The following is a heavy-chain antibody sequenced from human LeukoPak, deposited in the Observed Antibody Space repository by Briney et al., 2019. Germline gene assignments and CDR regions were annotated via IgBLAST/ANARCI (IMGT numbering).Heavy chain of an antibody. CDR1: GFTFSNYV. D-gene: IGHD3-9*01. CDR2: ISNGGDHT. V-gene: IGHV3-23*01. CDR3: AKDRLYFGNDFGDY. Sequence: PGGSLRLSCAASGFTFSNYVMHWVRQAPGKGLEWVSVISNGGDHTYYADSVKGRFAISRDNSKNTLYLQMNSLRTEDTAIYYCAKDRLYFGNDFGDYWGQGTLATVSS. J-gene: IGHJ4*02.